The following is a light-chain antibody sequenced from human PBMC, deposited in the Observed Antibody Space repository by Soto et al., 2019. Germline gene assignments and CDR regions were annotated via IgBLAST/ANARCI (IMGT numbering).Light chain of an antibody. CDR2: RAA. Sequence: ILMPQSPATLSVSPGERATLSSRAGQTIYSNVAWYQQRPGQAPRLLIYRAATRATGIPARFSGSGSGTEFTLTISSLQSEDYAVYYCQQYNNWPPYTFGQGTKVDIK. CDR3: QQYNNWPPYT. J-gene: IGKJ2*01. CDR1: QTIYSN. V-gene: IGKV3-15*01.